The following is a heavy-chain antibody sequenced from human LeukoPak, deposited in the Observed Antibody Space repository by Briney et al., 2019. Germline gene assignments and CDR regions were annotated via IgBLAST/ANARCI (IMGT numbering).Heavy chain of an antibody. J-gene: IGHJ4*02. CDR1: GFTFSSYS. Sequence: PGGSLRLSCAASGFTFSSYSMNWVRQAPGKGLEWVSSISSSSSYIYYTDSVKGRFTISRDNAKNSLYLQMNSLRAEDTAVYYCARVVDYDLNGQDYWGQGTLVTVSS. CDR3: ARVVDYDLNGQDY. V-gene: IGHV3-21*01. D-gene: IGHD3-22*01. CDR2: ISSSSSYI.